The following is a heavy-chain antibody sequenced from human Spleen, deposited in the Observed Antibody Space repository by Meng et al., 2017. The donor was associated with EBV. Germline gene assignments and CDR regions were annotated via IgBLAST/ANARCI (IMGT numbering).Heavy chain of an antibody. D-gene: IGHD4-11*01. CDR3: ARRLGRVTTTDFVD. J-gene: IGHJ4*02. Sequence: GPGLVKPSGTQSLSCPDHGGRISTCNRWNWVRQPPGKGLEWIGQISHSGSTNYNPSLKSRLTISIDKSKNQFSMKLSSVTAADTAVYYCARRLGRVTTTDFVDWGQGTLVTVSS. CDR2: ISHSGST. V-gene: IGHV4-4*02. CDR1: GGRISTCNR.